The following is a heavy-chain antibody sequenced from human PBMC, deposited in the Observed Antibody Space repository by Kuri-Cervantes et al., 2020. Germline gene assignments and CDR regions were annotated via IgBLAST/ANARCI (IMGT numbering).Heavy chain of an antibody. J-gene: IGHJ6*02. D-gene: IGHD6-19*01. CDR1: GFTFSSYW. CDR3: AKGKGDEIAVARYYYYGMDV. CDR2: IKQDGSEK. V-gene: IGHV3-7*03. Sequence: GGSLRLSCAASGFTFSSYWMSWVRQAPGKGLEWVANIKQDGSEKYYADSVKGRFTISRDNAKNSLYLQMNSLRAEDTALYYCAKGKGDEIAVARYYYYGMDVWGQGTTVTVSS.